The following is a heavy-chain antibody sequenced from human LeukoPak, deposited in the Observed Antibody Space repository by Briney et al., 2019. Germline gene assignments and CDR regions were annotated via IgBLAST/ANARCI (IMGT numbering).Heavy chain of an antibody. CDR2: INHSGST. V-gene: IGHV4-34*01. CDR1: GGSFSGYY. Sequence: SETLSLTCAVYGGSFSGYYWSWIRQPPGKGLEWIGEINHSGSTNHNPSLKSRVTISVDTSKNQFSLKLSSVTAADTAVYYCARGKGPRPDYWGQGTLVTVSS. CDR3: ARGKGPRPDY. J-gene: IGHJ4*02.